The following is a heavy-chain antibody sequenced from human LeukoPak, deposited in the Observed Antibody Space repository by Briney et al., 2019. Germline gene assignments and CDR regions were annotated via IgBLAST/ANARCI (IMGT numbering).Heavy chain of an antibody. CDR1: GFTFSGSA. D-gene: IGHD6-13*01. CDR3: TRLAYSSAWYGLDI. CDR2: IRSKANNYAT. V-gene: IGHV3-73*01. Sequence: RGPLRLSCAASGFTFSGSAMHWVRQASGKGLEWVGRIRSKANNYATAYAASVRGRCTISRDDSKNTAYLEINSLQTEDTAVYYCTRLAYSSAWYGLDIWGRGTMVTVSS. J-gene: IGHJ3*02.